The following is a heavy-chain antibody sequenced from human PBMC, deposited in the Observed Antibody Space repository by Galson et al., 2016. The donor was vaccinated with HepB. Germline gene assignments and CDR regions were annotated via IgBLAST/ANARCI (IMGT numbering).Heavy chain of an antibody. Sequence: SVKVSCKAFGYTFTTYDIHWVRQAPGQGLEWMGWINVDNGNRGYAQKFQGRVTMTRTTSINTAYMELNSLRSEDTAVYYCARWFGAENSHYGLDVWGQGTTVTISS. V-gene: IGHV1-8*01. CDR2: INVDNGNR. CDR1: GYTFTTYD. J-gene: IGHJ6*02. D-gene: IGHD3-10*01. CDR3: ARWFGAENSHYGLDV.